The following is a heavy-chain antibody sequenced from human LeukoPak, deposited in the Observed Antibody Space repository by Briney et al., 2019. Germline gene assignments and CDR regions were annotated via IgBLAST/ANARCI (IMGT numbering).Heavy chain of an antibody. D-gene: IGHD3-22*01. J-gene: IGHJ6*02. V-gene: IGHV3-30*18. CDR1: GFTFSSYG. CDR2: ISYDGSNK. CDR3: AKDDNYYDSSGYYHYYYGMDV. Sequence: GGSLRLSCAASGFTFSSYGMHWVRQAPGKGLEWVAVISYDGSNKYYADSVKGRFTISRDNSKNTLYLQMNSLRAEDTAVYYCAKDDNYYDSSGYYHYYYGMDVWGQGTTVTVSS.